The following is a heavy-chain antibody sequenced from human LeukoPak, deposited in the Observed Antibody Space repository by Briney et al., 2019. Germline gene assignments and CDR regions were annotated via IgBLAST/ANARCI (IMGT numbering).Heavy chain of an antibody. CDR2: INHSGST. Sequence: PSETLSLTCAVYGGSFSGYYWSWIRQPPGKGLEWIGEINHSGSTNYNPSLKSRVTILVDTSKNQFSLKLSSVTAADTAVYYCASAVWGSYRCTYYWGQGTLVTVSS. D-gene: IGHD3-16*02. CDR1: GGSFSGYY. CDR3: ASAVWGSYRCTYY. J-gene: IGHJ4*02. V-gene: IGHV4-34*01.